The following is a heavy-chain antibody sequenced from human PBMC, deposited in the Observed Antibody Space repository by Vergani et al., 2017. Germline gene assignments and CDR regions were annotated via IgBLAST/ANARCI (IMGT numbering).Heavy chain of an antibody. Sequence: QMQLQESGPGLVKASETLSLTCTVSGDSIISRSYYWGWLRQPPGKGLEWIGSIYNSGNGDSSSSLKSRVTISADPSKNQFSRRLTSVTAADTAVYYCASGKYYSDSTSHFRGRYFDVWGRGTLVTVPS. V-gene: IGHV4-39*01. CDR1: GDSIISRSYY. CDR3: ASGKYYSDSTSHFRGRYFDV. J-gene: IGHJ2*01. CDR2: IYNSGNG. D-gene: IGHD3-16*01.